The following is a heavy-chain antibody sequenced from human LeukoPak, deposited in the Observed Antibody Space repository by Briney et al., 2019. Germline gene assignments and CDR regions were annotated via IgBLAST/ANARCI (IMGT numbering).Heavy chain of an antibody. CDR1: GGSISSSY. Sequence: SETLSLTCTVSGGSISSSYWSWIRQPPGRGLEWIGYISHSGSTNYKPSLKSRVSISVDTSKNQFSLKLTSVTAADTATYYCARGYYDARGDSNPFDIWGQGTMVTVSP. CDR2: ISHSGST. D-gene: IGHD3-22*01. CDR3: ARGYYDARGDSNPFDI. J-gene: IGHJ3*02. V-gene: IGHV4-59*01.